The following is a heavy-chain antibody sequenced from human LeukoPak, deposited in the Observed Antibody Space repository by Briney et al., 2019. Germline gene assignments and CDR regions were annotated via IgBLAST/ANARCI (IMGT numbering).Heavy chain of an antibody. D-gene: IGHD1-26*01. CDR3: ARDARATGGFDI. V-gene: IGHV1-24*01. CDR2: FDPEDGET. J-gene: IGHJ3*02. Sequence: ASVKVSCKVSGYTLTELSMHWVRQAPGKGLEWMGGFDPEDGETIYAQKFQGRVTMTRDTSTSTVYMELTSLKYEDTDVYYCARDARATGGFDIWGQGTMVTVSS. CDR1: GYTLTELS.